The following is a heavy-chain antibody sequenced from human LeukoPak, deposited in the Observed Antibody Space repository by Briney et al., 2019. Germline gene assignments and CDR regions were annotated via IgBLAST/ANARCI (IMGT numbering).Heavy chain of an antibody. J-gene: IGHJ4*02. D-gene: IGHD2-15*01. CDR2: INSDGSST. Sequence: GGSLRLSCAASGFTFSSYAMSWVRQAPGKGLVWVSRINSDGSSTSYADSVKGRFTISRDNAKNTLYLQMNSLRAEDTAVYYCARNVLPGYFDYWGQGTLVTVSS. V-gene: IGHV3-74*01. CDR1: GFTFSSYA. CDR3: ARNVLPGYFDY.